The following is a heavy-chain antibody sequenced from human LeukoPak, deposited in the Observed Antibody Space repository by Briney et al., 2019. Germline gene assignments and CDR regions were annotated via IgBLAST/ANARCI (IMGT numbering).Heavy chain of an antibody. Sequence: ASVKVSCKASGYTFTGYYMHWVRQAPGQGLEWMGWINPNSGGTNYAQKFQGRVTMTRDTSISTAYMELSRLRSDDTAVYYCARDHWWVRGVPAGWFDPWGQGNLVRVS. V-gene: IGHV1-2*02. D-gene: IGHD3-10*01. CDR1: GYTFTGYY. CDR2: INPNSGGT. CDR3: ARDHWWVRGVPAGWFDP. J-gene: IGHJ5*02.